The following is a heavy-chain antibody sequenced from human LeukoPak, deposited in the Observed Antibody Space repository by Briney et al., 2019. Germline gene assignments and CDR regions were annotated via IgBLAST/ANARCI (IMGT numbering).Heavy chain of an antibody. CDR1: GFTFSSYD. J-gene: IGHJ5*02. D-gene: IGHD6-6*01. CDR3: AAPGGSSSSPWFDP. Sequence: PGGSLRLSCAASGFTFSSYDMHWVRQATGKGLEWVSAIGTAGGTYYPGSVKGRFTISRDNSKNTLYLQMNSLRAEDTAVYYCAAPGGSSSSPWFDPWGQGTLVTVSS. V-gene: IGHV3-13*01. CDR2: IGTAGGT.